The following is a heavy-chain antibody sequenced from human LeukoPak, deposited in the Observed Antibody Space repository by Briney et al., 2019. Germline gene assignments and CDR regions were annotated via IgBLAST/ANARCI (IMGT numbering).Heavy chain of an antibody. Sequence: PGGSLRLSCAASGFTFSSYWMHWVCQVPGKGLVWVSRINTDGATTTYADSVKGRFTISRDNAKNTLYLQMTSLGAEDTALYYCARDPWGYRAGVMDFWGLGTLVTVSS. CDR1: GFTFSSYW. V-gene: IGHV3-74*01. D-gene: IGHD1-1*01. CDR2: INTDGATT. J-gene: IGHJ4*02. CDR3: ARDPWGYRAGVMDF.